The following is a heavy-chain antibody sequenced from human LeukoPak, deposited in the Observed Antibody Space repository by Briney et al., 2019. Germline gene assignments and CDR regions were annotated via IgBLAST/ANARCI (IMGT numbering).Heavy chain of an antibody. D-gene: IGHD6-13*01. CDR3: ARDVVSAAGTGYYYGMDV. CDR2: IIPIFGTA. CDR1: GGTFSIYA. V-gene: IGHV1-69*01. Sequence: SVKVSCKASGGTFSIYAISWVRQAPGQGLEWMGGIIPIFGTANYAQKFQGRVTITADESTSTAYMELSSLRSEDTAVYYCARDVVSAAGTGYYYGMDVWGQGTTVTVSS. J-gene: IGHJ6*02.